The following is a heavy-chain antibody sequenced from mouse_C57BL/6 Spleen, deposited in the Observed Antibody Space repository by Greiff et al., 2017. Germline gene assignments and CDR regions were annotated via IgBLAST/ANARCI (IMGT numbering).Heavy chain of an antibody. Sequence: LVESGASVKLSCKATGYTFTGYWIEWVKQRPGHGLEWIGEILPGSGSTNYNEKFKGKATFTADTSSNTAYMQLSSLTTEDSAIYYCARSGKKWTWYFDVWGTGTTVTVSS. J-gene: IGHJ1*03. CDR1: GYTFTGYW. D-gene: IGHD1-3*01. CDR3: ARSGKKWTWYFDV. V-gene: IGHV1-9*01. CDR2: ILPGSGST.